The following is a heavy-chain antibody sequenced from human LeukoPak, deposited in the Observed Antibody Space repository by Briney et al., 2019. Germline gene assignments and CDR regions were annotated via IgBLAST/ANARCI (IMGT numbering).Heavy chain of an antibody. Sequence: ASVTVSCKASGYTFTSYGISWVRQAPGQGLEWMGWISAYNGNANYAQKLQGRVTMTTDTSTSTAYMELRSLRSDDTAVYYCASISSGWYKNWFDPWGQGTLVTVSS. CDR1: GYTFTSYG. V-gene: IGHV1-18*01. CDR2: ISAYNGNA. CDR3: ASISSGWYKNWFDP. D-gene: IGHD6-19*01. J-gene: IGHJ5*02.